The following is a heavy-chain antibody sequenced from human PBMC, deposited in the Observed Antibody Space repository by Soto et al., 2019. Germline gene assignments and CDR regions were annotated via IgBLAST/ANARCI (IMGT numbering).Heavy chain of an antibody. J-gene: IGHJ2*01. D-gene: IGHD6-13*01. Sequence: GGSLRLSCAASGFTFSSYAMHWVRQAPGKGLEWVGVISYDGSNKYYADSVKGRFTISRDNSKNTLYLQMNSLRAEDTAVYYCARARGSSWYIWYFDLWGRGTLVTVSS. CDR2: ISYDGSNK. CDR3: ARARGSSWYIWYFDL. CDR1: GFTFSSYA. V-gene: IGHV3-30-3*01.